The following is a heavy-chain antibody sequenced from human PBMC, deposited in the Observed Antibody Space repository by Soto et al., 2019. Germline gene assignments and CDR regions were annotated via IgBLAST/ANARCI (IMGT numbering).Heavy chain of an antibody. CDR3: ARGHYDFWSGYFGGYFDY. Sequence: VASVKVSCKASGGTFSSYAISWVRQAPGQGLEWMGGIIPIFGTANYAQKLQGRVTMTTDTSTSTAYMELRSLRSDDTAVYYCARGHYDFWSGYFGGYFDYWGQGTLVTVSS. CDR1: GGTFSSYA. D-gene: IGHD3-3*01. CDR2: IIPIFGTA. V-gene: IGHV1-69*05. J-gene: IGHJ4*02.